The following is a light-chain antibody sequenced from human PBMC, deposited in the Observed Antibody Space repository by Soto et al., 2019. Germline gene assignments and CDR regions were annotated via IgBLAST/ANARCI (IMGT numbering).Light chain of an antibody. Sequence: DIQMTQSPSSLSASVGDRVTITCRASQSIDSYLNWYQQKPGKAPKLLIYAVFSLHSGVPIRFSGSVSGTDFTLTISSLQPEDFATYYCQQSYSTMTFGPGTRLEIK. V-gene: IGKV1-39*01. CDR1: QSIDSY. CDR2: AVF. CDR3: QQSYSTMT. J-gene: IGKJ5*01.